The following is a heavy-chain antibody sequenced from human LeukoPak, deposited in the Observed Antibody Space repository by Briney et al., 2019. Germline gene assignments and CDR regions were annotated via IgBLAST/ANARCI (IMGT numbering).Heavy chain of an antibody. CDR2: IYHSGST. CDR3: ASNLWFGELLSDY. D-gene: IGHD3-10*01. CDR1: GFTFGGYT. J-gene: IGHJ4*02. V-gene: IGHV4-38-2*01. Sequence: GSLRLSCAVSGFTFGGYTMNWVRQAPGKGLEWIGSIYHSGSTYYNPSLKSRVTISVDTSKNQFSLKLSSVTAADTAVYYCASNLWFGELLSDYWGQGTLVTVSS.